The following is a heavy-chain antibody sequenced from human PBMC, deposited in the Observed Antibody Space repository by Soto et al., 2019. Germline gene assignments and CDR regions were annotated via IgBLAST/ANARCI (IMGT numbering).Heavy chain of an antibody. Sequence: SETLSLTCTVSGGSISSGDYYWSWIRQPPGKGLEWIGYIYYSGSTYYNPSLKSRVTISVDTSKNQFSLKLSSVTAADTAVYYYAREVVVVPAAKNGEFDYWGQGTLVTVSS. D-gene: IGHD2-2*01. V-gene: IGHV4-30-4*01. CDR1: GGSISSGDYY. CDR3: AREVVVVPAAKNGEFDY. J-gene: IGHJ4*02. CDR2: IYYSGST.